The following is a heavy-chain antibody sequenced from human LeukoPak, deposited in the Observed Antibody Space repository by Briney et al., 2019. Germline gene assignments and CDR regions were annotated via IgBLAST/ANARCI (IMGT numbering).Heavy chain of an antibody. J-gene: IGHJ5*02. V-gene: IGHV4-39*07. Sequence: SETLSLTCTVSGGSISSSSYYWGWIRQPPGKGLEWIGSVYSRGRTYYNPFLTSRVTVSVDTSKNQFSLKLSSVTAADTAVYYCARAHPTYCSSTSCRVNWFDPWGQGTLVTVSS. CDR2: VYSRGRT. D-gene: IGHD2-2*01. CDR3: ARAHPTYCSSTSCRVNWFDP. CDR1: GGSISSSSYY.